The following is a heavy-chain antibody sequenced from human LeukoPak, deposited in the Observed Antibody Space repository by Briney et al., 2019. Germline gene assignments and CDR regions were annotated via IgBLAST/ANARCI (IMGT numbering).Heavy chain of an antibody. CDR2: IKSKTDGGTT. CDR1: GFTFSNAW. CDR3: TKGDSSGYYGAPDAFDI. V-gene: IGHV3-15*01. J-gene: IGHJ3*02. Sequence: GGSLRLSCAASGFTFSNAWMSWVRQAPGKGLEWVGRIKSKTDGGTTDYAAPVKGRFTISRDDSRNTLYLQMNSLKTEDTAVYYCTKGDSSGYYGAPDAFDIWGQGTMVTVSS. D-gene: IGHD3-22*01.